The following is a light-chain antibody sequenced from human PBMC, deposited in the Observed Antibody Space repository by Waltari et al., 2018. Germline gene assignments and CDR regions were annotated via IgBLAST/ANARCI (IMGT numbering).Light chain of an antibody. V-gene: IGLV2-23*02. Sequence: HSALTQPASVSVSPGQTLTIFCTGTSSEVGRCNLVSWYQQHPGKAHQFMIYEVSKRPSGVSNCFSGSKSGDTASLTISGLQAADEADYYCCSYAGSSTFVFGGGTKLTVL. CDR3: CSYAGSSTFV. CDR1: SSEVGRCNL. CDR2: EVS. J-gene: IGLJ2*01.